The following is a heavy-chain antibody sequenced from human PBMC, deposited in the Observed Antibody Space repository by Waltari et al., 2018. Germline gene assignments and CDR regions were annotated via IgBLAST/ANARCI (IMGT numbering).Heavy chain of an antibody. J-gene: IGHJ4*02. CDR3: AHRVEYLRLGELSLEWGGFDY. V-gene: IGHV2-5*01. CDR1: GFSLSTSGVG. D-gene: IGHD3-16*02. Sequence: QITLKESGPTLVKPTQTLTLTCTFSGFSLSTSGVGVGWIRQPPGKALEWLALIYWNDDKRYSPSLKSRLTITKDTSKNQVVLTMTNMDPVDTATYYCAHRVEYLRLGELSLEWGGFDYWGQGTLVTVSS. CDR2: IYWNDDK.